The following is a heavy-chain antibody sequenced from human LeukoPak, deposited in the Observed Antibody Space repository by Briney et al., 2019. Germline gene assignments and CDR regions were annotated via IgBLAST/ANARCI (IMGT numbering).Heavy chain of an antibody. CDR1: GGSISSGGYY. D-gene: IGHD3-22*01. J-gene: IGHJ4*02. V-gene: IGHV4-30-2*01. CDR2: IYHSGST. Sequence: PSETLSLTCTVSGGSISSGGYYWSWIRQPPGKGLEWIGYIYHSGSTYYNPSLKSRVTISVDTSKNQFSLKLSSVTAADTAVYYCARGDMIVPVNWGQGTLVTVSS. CDR3: ARGDMIVPVN.